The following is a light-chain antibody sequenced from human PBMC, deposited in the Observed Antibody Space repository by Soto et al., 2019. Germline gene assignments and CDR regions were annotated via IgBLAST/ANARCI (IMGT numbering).Light chain of an antibody. CDR2: WAS. V-gene: IGKV4-1*01. Sequence: DIVMTQSPDSLAVSLGERATINCKSSQSVLYSSNNKNYLAWYQQKPGQPPKLLIYWASTRESGVPDRFSGSGSGTDFTLTISSLQAEDVAVYYCQQYYSTPAYTFDQGTKLEIK. CDR1: QSVLYSSNNKNY. J-gene: IGKJ2*01. CDR3: QQYYSTPAYT.